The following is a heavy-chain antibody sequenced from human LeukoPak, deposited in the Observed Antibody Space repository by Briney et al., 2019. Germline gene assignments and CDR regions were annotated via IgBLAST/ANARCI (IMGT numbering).Heavy chain of an antibody. J-gene: IGHJ4*02. D-gene: IGHD6-13*01. CDR1: GFTISRYT. Sequence: GGSLRLSCAASGFTISRYTMHWVRQAPGKGLESVSAISSDGVTTYYANSVKGRFTISRDNSKNTLYLQMDSLRAEDMAVYYCAREGSPGTFDYWGQGPLVTVSS. CDR2: ISSDGVTT. CDR3: AREGSPGTFDY. V-gene: IGHV3-64*01.